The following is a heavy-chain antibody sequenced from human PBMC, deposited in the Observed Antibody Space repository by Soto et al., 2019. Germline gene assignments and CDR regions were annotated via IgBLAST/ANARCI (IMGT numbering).Heavy chain of an antibody. D-gene: IGHD4-17*01. CDR2: IWYDGSNE. Sequence: VQLVESGGNLVQPGGSLRLSCAASGLTFSDYSMNWVRQAPGKGLEWVAVIWYDGSNEYFADSVKGRFTISRDNSKNTLFLQMDSLRAEDTAVYYCGRGVDYRDYAIDYWGQGTLVTVSS. CDR1: GLTFSDYS. J-gene: IGHJ4*02. V-gene: IGHV3-33*08. CDR3: GRGVDYRDYAIDY.